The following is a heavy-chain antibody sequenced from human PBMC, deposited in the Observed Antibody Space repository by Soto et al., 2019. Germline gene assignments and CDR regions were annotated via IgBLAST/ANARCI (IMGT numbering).Heavy chain of an antibody. CDR2: IMPIFRTP. CDR1: GGTFRNSA. CDR3: ARDNDRPQLGGNYYYILDV. Sequence: QVQLEQSGAEVKKPGSSVKLSCKASGGTFRNSAISWVRQAPGQGLEWMGGIMPIFRTPDYAQKFQGRVTITADESTNTAYMELSGLRSDATAVYYCARDNDRPQLGGNYYYILDVWGHGTTVNVSS. V-gene: IGHV1-69*12. D-gene: IGHD1-1*01. J-gene: IGHJ6*02.